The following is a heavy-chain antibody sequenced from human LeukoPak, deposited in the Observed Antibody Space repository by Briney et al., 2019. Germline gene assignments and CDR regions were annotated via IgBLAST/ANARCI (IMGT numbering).Heavy chain of an antibody. V-gene: IGHV1-69*13. CDR3: ARDREISARPGGWSDP. D-gene: IGHD6-6*01. CDR2: LSPVLA. Sequence: GASVKVSCKVAGGTINNFAISWVRQAPGQGLEWMGGLSPVLATYAQKFQCRVTITADESTDTVYMELGSLTSEDTATYFCARDREISARPGGWSDPWGQGTLVTVSS. J-gene: IGHJ5*02. CDR1: GGTINNFA.